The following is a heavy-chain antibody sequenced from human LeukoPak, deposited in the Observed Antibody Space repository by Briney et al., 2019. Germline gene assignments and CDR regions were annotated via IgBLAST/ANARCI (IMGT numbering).Heavy chain of an antibody. Sequence: GRSLRLSCAASGFTFSSYAMSWVRQAPGKGLEWVSAISGSGGSTYYADSVKGRFTISRDNSKNTLYLQMNSLRAEDTAVYYCAKDPYYGDYAWFDPWGQGTLVTVSS. D-gene: IGHD4-17*01. V-gene: IGHV3-23*01. CDR2: ISGSGGST. J-gene: IGHJ5*02. CDR1: GFTFSSYA. CDR3: AKDPYYGDYAWFDP.